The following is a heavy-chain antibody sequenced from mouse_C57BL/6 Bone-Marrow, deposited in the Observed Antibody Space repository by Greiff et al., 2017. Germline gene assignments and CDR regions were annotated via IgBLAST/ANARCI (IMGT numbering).Heavy chain of an antibody. CDR1: GYTFTSYD. V-gene: IGHV1-85*01. D-gene: IGHD1-1*01. CDR2: IYPRDGST. CDR3: ANYYGRSYFDY. J-gene: IGHJ2*01. Sequence: VKLQQSGPELVKPGASVKLSCKASGYTFTSYDINWVKQRPGQGLEWIGWIYPRDGSTKYNEKFKGKATLTVDTPSSTAYMELHSLTSEDSAVYFCANYYGRSYFDYWGQGTTLTVSS.